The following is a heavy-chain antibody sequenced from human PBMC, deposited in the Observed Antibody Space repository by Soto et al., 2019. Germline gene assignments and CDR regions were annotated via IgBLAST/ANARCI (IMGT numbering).Heavy chain of an antibody. D-gene: IGHD2-2*01. CDR2: MNGDRDNT. CDR1: GYSFVSYD. V-gene: IGHV1-8*01. Sequence: QVHLEQSGAEVKSPGASVKVSCKASGYSFVSYDINWVLQAAGQGLEWMGWMNGDRDNTGCAQKFQGRLTMTKDTSRDTAYMELSGLTYEETAVYYCARRTIAHWYFDLWGRGTLVTVSS. CDR3: ARRTIAHWYFDL. J-gene: IGHJ2*01.